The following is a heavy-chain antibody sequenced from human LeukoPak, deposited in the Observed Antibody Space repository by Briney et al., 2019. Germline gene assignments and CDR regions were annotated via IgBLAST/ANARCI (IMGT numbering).Heavy chain of an antibody. CDR2: IWCDGSNK. J-gene: IGHJ4*02. V-gene: IGHV3-33*06. CDR1: GFTFSSYG. CDR3: AKDWAPVTTLIFDC. Sequence: PGGSLRLSCAASGFTFSSYGMHWVRQAPGKGLEWVAVIWCDGSNKYYADSVKGRFTISRDDSKNTLYLQMNSLRAEDTAVYYCAKDWAPVTTLIFDCWGQGTLVTVSS. D-gene: IGHD4-17*01.